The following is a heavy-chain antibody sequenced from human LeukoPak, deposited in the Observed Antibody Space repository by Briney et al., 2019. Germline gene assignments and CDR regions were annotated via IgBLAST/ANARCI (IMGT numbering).Heavy chain of an antibody. D-gene: IGHD6-13*01. Sequence: GGSLRLSCAASGFTFSNYWMSWVRQAPGKGLEWVANIKRDGSESYYVDSVKGRFTISRDNAKNSVYLQMNSLRVEDTAVYCCARDFAAAVGWGQGTLVTVSS. CDR1: GFTFSNYW. V-gene: IGHV3-7*01. CDR3: ARDFAAAVG. CDR2: IKRDGSES. J-gene: IGHJ4*02.